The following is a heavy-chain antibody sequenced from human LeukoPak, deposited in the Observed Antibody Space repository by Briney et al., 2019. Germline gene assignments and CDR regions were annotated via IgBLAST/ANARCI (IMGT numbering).Heavy chain of an antibody. Sequence: PGGSLRLSCAASGFTFNTYGMHWVRQTPGKGLEWVAFISFDGSNKYYADSVKGRFTISRDNAKNSLYLQMNSLRAEDTAVYYCAELGITMIGGVWGKGTTVTISS. V-gene: IGHV3-30*18. D-gene: IGHD3-10*02. CDR1: GFTFNTYG. CDR3: AELGITMIGGV. J-gene: IGHJ6*04. CDR2: ISFDGSNK.